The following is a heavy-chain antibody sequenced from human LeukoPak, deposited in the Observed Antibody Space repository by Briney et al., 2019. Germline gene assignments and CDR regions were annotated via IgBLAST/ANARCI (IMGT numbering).Heavy chain of an antibody. D-gene: IGHD6-13*01. Sequence: GGSLRLSCAASGFTFSSYSMNWVRQAPGKGLEWVSSISSSSSYTYYADSVKGRFTISRDNAKNSLYLQMNSLRAEDTAVYYCARDMGSYSSSWYATDDRVFDYWGQGTLVTVSS. CDR2: ISSSSSYT. CDR3: ARDMGSYSSSWYATDDRVFDY. V-gene: IGHV3-21*01. CDR1: GFTFSSYS. J-gene: IGHJ4*02.